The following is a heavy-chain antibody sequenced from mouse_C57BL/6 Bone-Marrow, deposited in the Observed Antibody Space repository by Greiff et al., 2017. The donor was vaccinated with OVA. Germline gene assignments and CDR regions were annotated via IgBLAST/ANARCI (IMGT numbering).Heavy chain of an antibody. CDR2: LYPGSGST. D-gene: IGHD1-1*01. V-gene: IGHV1-55*01. J-gene: IGHJ1*03. CDR1: GYTFTSYW. Sequence: QVQLKQSGAELVKPGASVKMSCKASGYTFTSYWITWVKQRPGQGLEWIGDLYPGSGSTNYNEKFKSKATLTVDTSSSTAYMQLSSLTSEDSAVYYCARSGGITTVVANWYFDVWGTGTTVTVSS. CDR3: ARSGGITTVVANWYFDV.